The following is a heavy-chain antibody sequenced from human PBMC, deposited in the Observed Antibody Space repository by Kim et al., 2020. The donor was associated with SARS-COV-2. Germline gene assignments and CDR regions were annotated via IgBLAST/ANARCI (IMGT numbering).Heavy chain of an antibody. V-gene: IGHV3-9*01. J-gene: IGHJ6*02. D-gene: IGHD2-15*01. CDR3: AKDWFRYCHGGSCYVTYGMDV. Sequence: GGSLRLSCAASGFTFDDYVMHWVRQAPGKGLEWVSGISWNSGTIAYADSVKGRFTISRDNAKNSLYLQMNSLRAEDTDFYYCAKDWFRYCHGGSCYVTYGMDVWGRGTTVTVSS. CDR2: ISWNSGTI. CDR1: GFTFDDYV.